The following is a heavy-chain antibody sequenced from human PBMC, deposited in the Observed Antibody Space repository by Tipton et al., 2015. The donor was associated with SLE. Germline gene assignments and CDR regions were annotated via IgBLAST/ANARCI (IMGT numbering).Heavy chain of an antibody. CDR3: ARDEGGVTIFGVALN. Sequence: TLSLTCTVSGGSISSSSYYWGWIRQPPGKGLEWIGSIYYSGSTYYNPSLKSRVTISVDTSKNQFSLKLSSVTAADTAVYYCARDEGGVTIFGVALNWGQGTLVTVSS. D-gene: IGHD3-3*01. J-gene: IGHJ4*02. CDR2: IYYSGST. V-gene: IGHV4-39*07. CDR1: GGSISSSSYY.